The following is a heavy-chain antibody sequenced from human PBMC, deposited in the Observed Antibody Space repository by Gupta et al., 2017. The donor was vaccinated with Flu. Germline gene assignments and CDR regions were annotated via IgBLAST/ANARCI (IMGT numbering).Heavy chain of an antibody. J-gene: IGHJ4*02. CDR2: IYYTGST. CDR1: GASISSYY. D-gene: IGHD6-6*01. V-gene: IGHV4-59*08. Sequence: QVQLQESGPGLVKPSETLYLTCTVSGASISSYYWSWIRQPPGKGPEWIGYIYYTGSTNSNPSLKSRVTMSVDTSKNQFSLNLSSVTAADTAVYYCARQYSSSTYDYWGQGTLVTVSS. CDR3: ARQYSSSTYDY.